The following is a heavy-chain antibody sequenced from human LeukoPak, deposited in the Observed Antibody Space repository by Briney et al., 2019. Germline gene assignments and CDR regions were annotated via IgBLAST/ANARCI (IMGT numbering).Heavy chain of an antibody. Sequence: GGSLRLSCAASGFTFSTYTMAWVRQAPGGGLEWVSGISDNGGRTYYADSVKGRFAISRDDSKSTLYLQMNSLRGEDTALYYCAKDFGRNLGGPGYWGRGTLVIVSS. V-gene: IGHV3-23*01. D-gene: IGHD1-14*01. CDR1: GFTFSTYT. J-gene: IGHJ4*02. CDR2: ISDNGGRT. CDR3: AKDFGRNLGGPGY.